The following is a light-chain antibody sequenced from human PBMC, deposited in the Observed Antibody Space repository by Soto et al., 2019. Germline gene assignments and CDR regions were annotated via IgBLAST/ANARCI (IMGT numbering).Light chain of an antibody. J-gene: IGLJ1*01. CDR3: CSYAGSYTFV. Sequence: QSVLTQPRSVSGSPGQSVTISCTGTSSDVGVYNYVSWYQQYPGKAPKIMIYNVSKRPSGVPDRFSGSKSDNTASLTISGLQAEDEADYYCCSYAGSYTFVFGIGTKGTV. CDR2: NVS. V-gene: IGLV2-11*01. CDR1: SSDVGVYNY.